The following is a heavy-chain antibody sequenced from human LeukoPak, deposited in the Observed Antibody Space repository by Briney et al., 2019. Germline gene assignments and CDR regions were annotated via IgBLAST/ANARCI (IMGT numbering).Heavy chain of an antibody. CDR3: AATPYYYDSSGPYYFDY. CDR1: GYSFTSYW. D-gene: IGHD3-22*01. CDR2: IYPGDSDT. Sequence: GESLKISCEGSGYSFTSYWIGWVRQMPGKGLEWMGIIYPGDSDTRYSPSFQGQVTISADKSISTAYLQWSSLKASDTAMYYCAATPYYYDSSGPYYFDYWGQGTLVTVSS. J-gene: IGHJ4*02. V-gene: IGHV5-51*01.